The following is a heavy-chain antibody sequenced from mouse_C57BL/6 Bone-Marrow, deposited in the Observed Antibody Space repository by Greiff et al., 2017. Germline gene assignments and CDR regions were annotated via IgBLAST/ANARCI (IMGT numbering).Heavy chain of an antibody. Sequence: VQLQQSGAELVRPGASVKLSCTASGFNIKDDYIHWVKQRPEQGLEWIGWIDPEIGDTESASKFQGKATITSDPSSNTAYLQLSSLTSEDTAVYDCSSFDGNYFDFWGQGTPLTVAS. CDR2: IDPEIGDT. CDR3: SSFDGNYFDF. CDR1: GFNIKDDY. V-gene: IGHV14-4*01. J-gene: IGHJ2*01. D-gene: IGHD2-3*01.